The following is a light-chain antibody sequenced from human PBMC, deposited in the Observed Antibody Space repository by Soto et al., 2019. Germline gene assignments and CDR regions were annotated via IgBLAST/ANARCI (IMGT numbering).Light chain of an antibody. CDR2: GAS. CDR3: QQYGSSPQT. Sequence: EIVLTQSPGTLSLSPGERATLSCRASQSVSSSYLAWYQQKPGQAPRLLIYGASSRATGIPDRFSGSRTGSDFTLTISRLEPEDFALYYCQQYGSSPQTFGQGTRLEIK. J-gene: IGKJ5*01. V-gene: IGKV3-20*01. CDR1: QSVSSSY.